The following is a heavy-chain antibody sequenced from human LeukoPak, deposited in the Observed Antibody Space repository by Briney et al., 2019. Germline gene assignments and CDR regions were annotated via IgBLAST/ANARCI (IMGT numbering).Heavy chain of an antibody. V-gene: IGHV4-59*01. Sequence: SETLSLTCTVSGGSISSNYWSWIRQPPGKGLEWIGYIYYSGSTNYNPSLKSRVTISVDTSKNQFSLKLSSVTAADTAVYYCARSDLIVGAYGMDVWGQGTTVTVSS. J-gene: IGHJ6*02. D-gene: IGHD1-26*01. CDR2: IYYSGST. CDR3: ARSDLIVGAYGMDV. CDR1: GGSISSNY.